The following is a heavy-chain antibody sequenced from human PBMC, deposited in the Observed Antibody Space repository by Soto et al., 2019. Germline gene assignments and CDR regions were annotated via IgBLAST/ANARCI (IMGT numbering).Heavy chain of an antibody. CDR2: ISHDGNSH. D-gene: IGHD3-22*01. J-gene: IGHJ3*01. V-gene: IGHV3-30*18. Sequence: QVHLVESGGGVVQPGRSLRLSCEGSGFSFSNYGIHWVRQAPGKGLEWVAVISHDGNSHHLAVSVRGRFTISRDNSKNTVLLHITSLSSEDSAVYHCVKAQKRRAKYFAVVITDFDFWGQGTMVTVSS. CDR3: VKAQKRRAKYFAVVITDFDF. CDR1: GFSFSNYG.